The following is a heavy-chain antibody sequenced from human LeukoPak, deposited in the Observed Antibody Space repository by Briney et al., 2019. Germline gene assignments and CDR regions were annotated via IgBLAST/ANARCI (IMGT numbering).Heavy chain of an antibody. J-gene: IGHJ4*02. CDR1: GFTFSSYE. CDR3: ARLSGSYSDY. D-gene: IGHD5-12*01. CDR2: ISSSGHTI. V-gene: IGHV3-48*03. Sequence: PGGALRLSCAASGFTFSSYEMNWVRNAPGKVLDWISDISSSGHTIYYADSVKGRFTISVDNAKNSLYLQMNSLRAEDTAVYYCARLSGSYSDYWGQGTLVTVSS.